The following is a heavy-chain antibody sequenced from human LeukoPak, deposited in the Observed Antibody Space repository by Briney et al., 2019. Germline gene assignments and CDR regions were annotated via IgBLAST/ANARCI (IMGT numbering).Heavy chain of an antibody. CDR2: ISYDGRNK. Sequence: GGSLRLSCAASGFTFNNYGMHWVRQAPGKGLEWVAVISYDGRNKHYPDSVKGRFTISRDISTDTLWLQMDSLRTEDTAVYYCARVPNPNYDFWSGYYSAYFDYWGQGTLVTVSS. CDR1: GFTFNNYG. V-gene: IGHV3-30*03. D-gene: IGHD3-3*01. CDR3: ARVPNPNYDFWSGYYSAYFDY. J-gene: IGHJ4*02.